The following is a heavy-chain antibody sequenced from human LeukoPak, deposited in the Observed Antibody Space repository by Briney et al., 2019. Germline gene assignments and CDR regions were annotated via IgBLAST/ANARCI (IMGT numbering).Heavy chain of an antibody. V-gene: IGHV3-48*02. J-gene: IGHJ4*02. CDR1: GFTFSRNS. CDR3: ARDSSWGYSGGCFDY. CDR2: ISTSSSSI. Sequence: QPGGSLRLSCAASGFTFSRNSMNWVRQAPGKGLEWVSYISTSSSSIYYADSVKGRFTISRNNAKNSLYLQMNSLRDEDTAVYYCARDSSWGYSGGCFDYWGEGILVTASA. D-gene: IGHD6-19*01.